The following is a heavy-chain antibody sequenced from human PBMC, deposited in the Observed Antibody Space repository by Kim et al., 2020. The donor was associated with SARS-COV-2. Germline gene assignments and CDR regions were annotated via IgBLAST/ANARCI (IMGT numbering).Heavy chain of an antibody. Sequence: YHPSPQSRVTIAADTSKNRFSRNLSSVTAADTAVYYCARGYSSSWNWFDPWGQGTLVTVSS. V-gene: IGHV4-59*09. CDR3: ARGYSSSWNWFDP. J-gene: IGHJ5*02. D-gene: IGHD6-13*01.